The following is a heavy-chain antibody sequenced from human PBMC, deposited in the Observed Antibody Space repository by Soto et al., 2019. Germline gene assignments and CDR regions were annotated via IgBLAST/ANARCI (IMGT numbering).Heavy chain of an antibody. CDR3: ASPGCYYDTSGGYC. D-gene: IGHD3-22*01. J-gene: IGHJ4*02. CDR1: GFTFSTYS. CDR2: ISSSSSYI. Sequence: EVQLVESGGGLVKPGGSLRLSCAASGFTFSTYSMNWVRQAPGKGLEWVSSISSSSSYIYYADSVKGRFTISRDNAKNSLYLQMTSPRAEDTAVYYCASPGCYYDTSGGYCWGQGTLVTVSS. V-gene: IGHV3-21*01.